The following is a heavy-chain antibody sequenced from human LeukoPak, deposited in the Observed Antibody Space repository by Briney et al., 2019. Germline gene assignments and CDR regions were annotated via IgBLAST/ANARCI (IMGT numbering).Heavy chain of an antibody. CDR2: INQDGSEK. V-gene: IGHV3-7*01. Sequence: GGSLRLSCAASGFIFNSYWMSWVRQAPGKGLEWVANINQDGSEKYYVDSVKGRFTISRDNAKKSLYLQTNSLRAEDTAVYYCAREGYSSGWYSGYWGQGTLVTVSS. CDR3: AREGYSSGWYSGY. J-gene: IGHJ4*02. D-gene: IGHD6-19*01. CDR1: GFIFNSYW.